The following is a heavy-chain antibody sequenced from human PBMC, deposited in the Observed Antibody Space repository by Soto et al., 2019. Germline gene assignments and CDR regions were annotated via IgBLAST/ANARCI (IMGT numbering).Heavy chain of an antibody. CDR2: IYYSGST. Sequence: PSETLSLTCTVYGDSMRSFYWSWIRQPPGKGLEWIGNIYYSGSTIYNPSHKSRVTMSVDMSRNQVSLKLSSVTAADTAVYYCTRVGGYYGDYPNFDYWGQGALVTVSS. CDR1: GDSMRSFY. J-gene: IGHJ4*02. V-gene: IGHV4-59*01. D-gene: IGHD4-17*01. CDR3: TRVGGYYGDYPNFDY.